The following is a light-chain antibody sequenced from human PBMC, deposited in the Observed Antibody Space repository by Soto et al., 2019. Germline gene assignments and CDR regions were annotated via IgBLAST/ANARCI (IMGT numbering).Light chain of an antibody. Sequence: QSALTQPASVSGSPGQSITIPCTGTRSDVGGYNYVSWYQQHPGKAPKLLIYDVSNRPSGVSNRFSGSKSGNAASLTIPGLQAEDEADYYCSSYTSSSVVFGGGTKRTVL. CDR1: RSDVGGYNY. CDR3: SSYTSSSVV. V-gene: IGLV2-14*01. CDR2: DVS. J-gene: IGLJ2*01.